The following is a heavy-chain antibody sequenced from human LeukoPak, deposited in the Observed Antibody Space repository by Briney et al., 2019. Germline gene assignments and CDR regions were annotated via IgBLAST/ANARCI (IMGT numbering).Heavy chain of an antibody. D-gene: IGHD3-22*01. Sequence: GGSLRLSCAASGFTISSNYMSWVRQAPGKGLEWVSVIFSGGSTYYADSVKGRFTISRDNSKNTLCLQMNSLRAEDTAVYYCARKASHYDSSGYFNVGVFDYWGQGTLVTVSS. V-gene: IGHV3-66*01. J-gene: IGHJ4*02. CDR2: IFSGGST. CDR3: ARKASHYDSSGYFNVGVFDY. CDR1: GFTISSNY.